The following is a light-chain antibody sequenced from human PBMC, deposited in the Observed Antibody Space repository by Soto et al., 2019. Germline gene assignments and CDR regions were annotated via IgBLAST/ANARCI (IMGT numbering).Light chain of an antibody. CDR2: WAS. V-gene: IGKV4-1*01. J-gene: IGKJ4*01. CDR1: QSVLHSSNNKNY. Sequence: DIVMTQSPDSLAVSLGERATINCKSSQSVLHSSNNKNYLAWYQQKPGQPPKLLIYWASTRESGVPGRFSGSGSGTDFTLTISSLQAEDVAVYSCQQYYTSPLTFGGGTKVEIK. CDR3: QQYYTSPLT.